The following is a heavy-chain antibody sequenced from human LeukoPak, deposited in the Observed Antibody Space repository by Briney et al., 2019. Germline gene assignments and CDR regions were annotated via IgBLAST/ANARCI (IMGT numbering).Heavy chain of an antibody. D-gene: IGHD2-15*01. J-gene: IGHJ4*02. CDR2: INHSGST. Sequence: SETLSLTCAVYGGSSSDYYWSWIRQPPGKGLEWIGEINHSGSTNYNPSLKSRVTISVDTSKNQFSLKLSSVTAADTAVYYCARGAARRHDYWGQGTLVTVSS. CDR3: ARGAARRHDY. V-gene: IGHV4-34*01. CDR1: GGSSSDYY.